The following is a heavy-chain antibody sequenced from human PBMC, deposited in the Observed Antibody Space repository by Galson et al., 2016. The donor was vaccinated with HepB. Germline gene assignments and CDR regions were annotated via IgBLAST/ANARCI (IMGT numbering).Heavy chain of an antibody. V-gene: IGHV3-53*01. D-gene: IGHD3-3*01. Sequence: SLRLSCAASGFTVSSNYITWVRQAPGKGLEWVSVIYSGGGTYYADSVKGRFTISRDNSKNTLYLQMNSLRAEDTAVYYCARDKGHDFWSGYDPYYGMDVWGHGTTVTVSS. CDR1: GFTVSSNY. CDR3: ARDKGHDFWSGYDPYYGMDV. CDR2: IYSGGGT. J-gene: IGHJ6*02.